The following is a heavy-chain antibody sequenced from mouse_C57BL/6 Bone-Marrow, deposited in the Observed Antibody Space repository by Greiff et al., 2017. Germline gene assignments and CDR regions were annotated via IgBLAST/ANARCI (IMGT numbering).Heavy chain of an antibody. CDR2: IRNKANNHAT. CDR3: AFYYGNYYDY. V-gene: IGHV6-6*01. J-gene: IGHJ2*01. CDR1: GFTFSDAW. Sequence: EVKLMESGGGLVQPGGSMKLSCAASGFTFSDAWMDWVRPSPEEGLEWVAEIRNKANNHATYYAESVKGRFTISRDDSKSSVYLQMNSLRAEDTGIYYCAFYYGNYYDYWGQGTTLTVSS. D-gene: IGHD2-1*01.